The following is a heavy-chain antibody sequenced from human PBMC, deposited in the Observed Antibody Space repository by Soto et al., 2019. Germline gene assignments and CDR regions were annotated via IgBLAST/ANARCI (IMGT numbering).Heavy chain of an antibody. J-gene: IGHJ4*02. CDR2: ISTSSGYT. D-gene: IGHD3-3*01. CDR3: ARDRGVWSGPEASLDY. Sequence: QVQLVESGGGLVKPGGSLRLSCAASGFSFSDYYMAWIRQAPGKGLEWLSYISTSSGYTNYADSAKGRFTISRDIAKNSVYLQMNNLRAEDTAVYYCARDRGVWSGPEASLDYWGQGTLVTVSS. V-gene: IGHV3-11*06. CDR1: GFSFSDYY.